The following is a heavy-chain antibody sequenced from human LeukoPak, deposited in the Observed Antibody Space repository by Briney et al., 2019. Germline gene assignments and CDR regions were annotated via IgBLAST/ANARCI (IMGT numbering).Heavy chain of an antibody. CDR3: ARDLFMYCGGDCSIRGWFDP. CDR2: IYTSGST. D-gene: IGHD2-21*01. Sequence: SETLSLTCTVSGGSISSGSYYWSWIRQPAGKGLEWIGRIYTSGSTNYNPSLKSRVTISVDTSKNQFSLKLSSVTAADTAVYYCARDLFMYCGGDCSIRGWFDPWGQGTLVTVSS. CDR1: GGSISSGSYY. V-gene: IGHV4-61*02. J-gene: IGHJ5*02.